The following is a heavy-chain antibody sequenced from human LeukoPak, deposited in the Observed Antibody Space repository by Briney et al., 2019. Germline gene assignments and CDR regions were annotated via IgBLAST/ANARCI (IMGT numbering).Heavy chain of an antibody. V-gene: IGHV3-15*01. D-gene: IGHD1-26*01. CDR3: AANRVGAISY. CDR1: GFTFTNAW. Sequence: GGSQRLSCAASGFTFTNAWLSWVRQAPGKGLEWVGRIKSRTDGGTTDYAAPVKGRFTISRDDSKNTLYLQMDSLKIEDTAVYYCAANRVGAISYWGQGTLVTVSS. J-gene: IGHJ4*02. CDR2: IKSRTDGGTT.